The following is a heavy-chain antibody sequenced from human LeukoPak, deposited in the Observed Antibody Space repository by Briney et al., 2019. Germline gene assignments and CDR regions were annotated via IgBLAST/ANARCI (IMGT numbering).Heavy chain of an antibody. J-gene: IGHJ6*02. Sequence: GGSLRLSCAASGFTFSSYSMNWVRQAPGKGLEWVSYISSSSSTICYADSVKGRFTISRDNAKNSLYLQMNSLRDEDTAVYYCARRGGYYYYYYGMDVWGQGTTVTVSS. CDR1: GFTFSSYS. V-gene: IGHV3-48*02. CDR2: ISSSSSTI. CDR3: ARRGGYYYYYYGMDV.